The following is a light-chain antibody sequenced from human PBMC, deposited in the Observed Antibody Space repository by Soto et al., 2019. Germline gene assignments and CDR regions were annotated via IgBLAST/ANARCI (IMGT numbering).Light chain of an antibody. V-gene: IGKV1-5*03. Sequence: DIQMTQSPSTLSGSVGDRVTITCRASQTISSWLAWYQQKPGKAPKLLIYKASTLKSGVPSRFRGSGSGTEFTLTISSLQHDDFATYYCQHYNSYSEAVGQGTKVDSK. CDR1: QTISSW. J-gene: IGKJ1*01. CDR3: QHYNSYSEA. CDR2: KAS.